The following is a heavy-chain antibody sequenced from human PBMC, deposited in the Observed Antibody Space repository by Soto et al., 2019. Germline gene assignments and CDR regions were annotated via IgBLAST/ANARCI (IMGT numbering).Heavy chain of an antibody. V-gene: IGHV3-23*01. Sequence: EVQLLESGGGLVQPGGSLRLSFAASGFTFSIYAMSWVRQAPGKGLEWVSAISGSGGSTYYADSVKGRFTISIDNSKNTLYLQMNSMRAEDTAVYYCAYSRKVVAATVGWGQGTLVTVSS. D-gene: IGHD2-15*01. CDR1: GFTFSIYA. CDR3: AYSRKVVAATVG. J-gene: IGHJ4*02. CDR2: ISGSGGST.